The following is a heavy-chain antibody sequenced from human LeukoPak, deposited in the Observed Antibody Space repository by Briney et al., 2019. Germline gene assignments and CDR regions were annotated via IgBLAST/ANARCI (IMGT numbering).Heavy chain of an antibody. V-gene: IGHV3-7*01. CDR2: IKQDGSEK. J-gene: IGHJ3*02. Sequence: GGSLRLSCAASGFTFSGYDMNWVRQAPGKGLEWVANIKQDGSEKYYVDSVKGRFTISRDNAKNSLYLQMNSLRAEDTAVYYCARAPNYYDSSGYYGPSDAFDIWGQGTMVTVSS. D-gene: IGHD3-22*01. CDR3: ARAPNYYDSSGYYGPSDAFDI. CDR1: GFTFSGYD.